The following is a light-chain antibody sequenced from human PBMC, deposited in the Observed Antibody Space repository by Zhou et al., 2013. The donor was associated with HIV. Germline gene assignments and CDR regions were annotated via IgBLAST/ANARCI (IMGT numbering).Light chain of an antibody. CDR2: AAS. Sequence: AIRITQSPSSLSASTGDRVTITCRTNQTINNYLAWYQQKPGKAPKRLIYAASSLQSGVPSRFSGSGSGTEFTLTISSLQPEDFATYYCQQYYDYLWTFGHGTKV. CDR1: QTINNY. CDR3: QQYYDYLWT. V-gene: IGKV1-8*01. J-gene: IGKJ1*01.